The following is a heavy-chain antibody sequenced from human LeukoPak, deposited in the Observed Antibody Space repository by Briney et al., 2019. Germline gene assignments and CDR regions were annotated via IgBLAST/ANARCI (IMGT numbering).Heavy chain of an antibody. CDR3: ARDWALYSYGYTFDAFDI. V-gene: IGHV4-4*07. D-gene: IGHD5-18*01. CDR1: GGSISSYY. CDR2: IYISGST. J-gene: IGHJ3*02. Sequence: AETLSLTCTVSGGSISSYYWSWIRQPAGKGLEWIGRIYISGSTNYNPSLESRVTMSVDTSKNQFSLKLSSVTAADTAVYYCARDWALYSYGYTFDAFDIWGQGTMVTVSS.